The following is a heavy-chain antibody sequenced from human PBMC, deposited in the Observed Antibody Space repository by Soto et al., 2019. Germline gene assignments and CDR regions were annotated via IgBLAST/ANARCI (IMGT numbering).Heavy chain of an antibody. CDR2: ITFRGVT. CDR1: GDSLSGYA. Sequence: PSETLSLTCDVHGDSLSGYAWSWIRQPPGKGLEWIGEITFRGVTNYHPSLKSRVSMSVDTSKNRISLNVSSVTAADTAVYYCATVVIPGTRHTDFDSRGQGVSVTVSS. D-gene: IGHD2-21*01. J-gene: IGHJ5*01. CDR3: ATVVIPGTRHTDFDS. V-gene: IGHV4-34*01.